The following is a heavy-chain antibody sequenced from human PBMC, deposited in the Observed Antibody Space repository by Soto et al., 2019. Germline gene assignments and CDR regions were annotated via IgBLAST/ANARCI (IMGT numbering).Heavy chain of an antibody. Sequence: EVPLLESGGGLVQPGESLRLSCAASGFTFSYYWMHWVRQAAGMGLVWVSRIHSDGSSTTYADSVKGRFTISRDNARNTLYLQMNSLRAEDTAVYYCARGDRGAFDLWGHGTVLTVSS. D-gene: IGHD1-26*01. CDR1: GFTFSYYW. J-gene: IGHJ3*01. CDR2: IHSDGSST. CDR3: ARGDRGAFDL. V-gene: IGHV3-74*01.